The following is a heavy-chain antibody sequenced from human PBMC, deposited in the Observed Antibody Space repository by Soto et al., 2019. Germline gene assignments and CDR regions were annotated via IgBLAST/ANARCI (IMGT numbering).Heavy chain of an antibody. J-gene: IGHJ4*02. CDR3: AKGFFDDRSSSSSTTFDY. CDR1: GFSFSNYA. V-gene: IGHV3-23*01. CDR2: ISGYGGNT. Sequence: GGSLRLSCAGSGFSFSNYAMSWVRQAPGKGLEWVSSISGYGGNTFYADSVQGRFTISRDNSKNTLNLQMNSLRAEDTAIYYCAKGFFDDRSSSSSTTFDYWGQGTLVTVSS. D-gene: IGHD3-22*01.